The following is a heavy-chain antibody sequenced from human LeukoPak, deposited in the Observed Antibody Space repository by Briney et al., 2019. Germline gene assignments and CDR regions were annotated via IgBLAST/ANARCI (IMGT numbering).Heavy chain of an antibody. J-gene: IGHJ1*01. Sequence: PSETLSLTCTVSGGSINNGDYYWLRIRQHPGKGLVWIGYIYYSGSTNYNPYLKSRVTISVHTSQNQFSLKPITVTAAATALYYTAGGDDAGSIAFWGQGTLVTVSS. V-gene: IGHV4-30-4*08. D-gene: IGHD2-21*01. CDR3: AGGDDAGSIAF. CDR1: GGSINNGDYY. CDR2: IYYSGST.